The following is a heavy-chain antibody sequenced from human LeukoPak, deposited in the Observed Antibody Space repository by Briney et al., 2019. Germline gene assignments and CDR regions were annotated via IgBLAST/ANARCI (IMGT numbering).Heavy chain of an antibody. D-gene: IGHD6-13*01. CDR2: IYYSGST. CDR1: GGSISSSSYY. V-gene: IGHV4-39*07. J-gene: IGHJ6*03. Sequence: PSETLSLTCTVSGGSISSSSYYWGWIRQPPGTGLEWIGSIYYSGSTYYNPSLKSRVTISVDTSKNQFSLKLSSVTAADTAVYYCARSDSSNWYDYYYMDVWGKGTTVTISS. CDR3: ARSDSSNWYDYYYMDV.